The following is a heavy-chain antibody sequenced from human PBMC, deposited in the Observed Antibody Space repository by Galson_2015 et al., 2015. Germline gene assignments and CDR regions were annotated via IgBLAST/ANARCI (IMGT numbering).Heavy chain of an antibody. D-gene: IGHD2-15*01. CDR2: INSDGSDT. CDR3: ARVRQTDGLLDY. V-gene: IGHV3-74*01. Sequence: SLRLSCAVSGFTFSSYWMHWVRQAPGKGLVWVSRINSDGSDTTYADSVKGRFTISRDNAKNTLFLQMNGLRAEDTAVYYCARVRQTDGLLDYWGQETLVTVSS. J-gene: IGHJ4*02. CDR1: GFTFSSYW.